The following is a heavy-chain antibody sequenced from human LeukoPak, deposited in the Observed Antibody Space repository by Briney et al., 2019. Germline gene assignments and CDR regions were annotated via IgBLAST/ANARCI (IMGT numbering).Heavy chain of an antibody. CDR2: MGSSGTNG. D-gene: IGHD3-3*02. V-gene: IGHV3-21*01. CDR3: VRELGAPAAGAFDL. J-gene: IGHJ3*01. Sequence: GGSLRLSCAASGFTFTSYSMNWVRQAPGKGLEWVSSMGSSGTNGYYAVSVKGRFIISRDNAKNSLFLQMNSLRAEDSALYYCVRELGAPAAGAFDLWGQGTLVTVSS. CDR1: GFTFTSYS.